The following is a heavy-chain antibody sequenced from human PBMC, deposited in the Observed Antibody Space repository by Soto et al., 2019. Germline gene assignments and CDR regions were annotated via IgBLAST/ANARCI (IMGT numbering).Heavy chain of an antibody. J-gene: IGHJ4*02. D-gene: IGHD5-18*01. Sequence: ASVKVSCKASGYTFTSYGISWVRQAPGQGLEWMGWISAYNGNTNYAQKLQGRVTMTTDTSTSTAYMELRSLRSDDTAVYYCARDRLSYSYGYFDYWGQGTLVTVSS. CDR2: ISAYNGNT. V-gene: IGHV1-18*01. CDR1: GYTFTSYG. CDR3: ARDRLSYSYGYFDY.